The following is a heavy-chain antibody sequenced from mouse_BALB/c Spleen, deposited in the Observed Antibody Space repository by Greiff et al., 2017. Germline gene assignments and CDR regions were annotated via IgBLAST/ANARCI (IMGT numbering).Heavy chain of an antibody. J-gene: IGHJ2*01. D-gene: IGHD2-1*01. V-gene: IGHV5-17*02. CDR2: ISSGSSTI. Sequence: EVHLVESGGGLVQPGGSRKLSCAASGFTFSSFGMHWVRQAPEKGLEWVAYISSGSSTIYYADTVKGRFTISRDNPKNTLFLQMTSLRSEDTAMYYCAREMEDGNYGYWGQGTTLTVSS. CDR1: GFTFSSFG. CDR3: AREMEDGNYGY.